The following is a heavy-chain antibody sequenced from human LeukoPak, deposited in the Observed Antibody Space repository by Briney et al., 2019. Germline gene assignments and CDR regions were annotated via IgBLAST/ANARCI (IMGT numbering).Heavy chain of an antibody. CDR2: IYHSGST. CDR1: GGSISSSNW. CDR3: ARGGGSGWYRVYWFQH. D-gene: IGHD6-19*01. V-gene: IGHV4-4*02. Sequence: SETLSLTCAVSGGSISSSNWWSWVRQPPGKGLEWIGEIYHSGSTNYNPSLKSRVTISVDKSKNQFSLKLSSVTAADTAVYYCARGGGSGWYRVYWFQHWGQGTLVTVSS. J-gene: IGHJ1*01.